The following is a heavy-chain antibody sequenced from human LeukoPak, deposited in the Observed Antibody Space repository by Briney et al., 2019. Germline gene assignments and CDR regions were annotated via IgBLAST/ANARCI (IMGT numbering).Heavy chain of an antibody. D-gene: IGHD5-18*01. Sequence: GGSLRLSCAASGFTFSSSAMHWVRQAPGKGLEWVAFIRYDGTNKYYVDSVKGRFTISRDNSRNTLYLQMNSLTAEDTAVYYCAKGDTYGLVYWGQGTLVTVSS. CDR3: AKGDTYGLVY. CDR2: IRYDGTNK. V-gene: IGHV3-30*02. CDR1: GFTFSSSA. J-gene: IGHJ4*02.